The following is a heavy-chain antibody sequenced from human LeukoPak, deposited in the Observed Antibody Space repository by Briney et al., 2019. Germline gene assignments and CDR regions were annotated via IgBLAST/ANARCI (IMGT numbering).Heavy chain of an antibody. CDR3: ARDRYCSSTSCSYYFDY. V-gene: IGHV1-18*01. D-gene: IGHD2-2*01. CDR1: GYTFTSYG. Sequence: GASVKVSCKASGYTFTSYGISWVRQAPGQGLEWMGWISAYNGNTNYAQKLQGRVTMTTDTSTSTAYMELRSLRSDDTAVYYCARDRYCSSTSCSYYFDYWGQGTLVTVSS. J-gene: IGHJ4*02. CDR2: ISAYNGNT.